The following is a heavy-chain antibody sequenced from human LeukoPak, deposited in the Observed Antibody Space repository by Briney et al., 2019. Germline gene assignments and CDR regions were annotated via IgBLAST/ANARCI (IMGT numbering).Heavy chain of an antibody. Sequence: GGSLRLSCAASGFTFSSYGMHWVRQAPGKGLEWVAFIRYDGSNKYYADSVKGRFTISRDNSKNTLYLQMNSLRAEDTAVYYCAGHRMVRGAIFRPPNDYWGQGTLVTVSS. V-gene: IGHV3-30*02. J-gene: IGHJ4*02. D-gene: IGHD3-10*01. CDR3: AGHRMVRGAIFRPPNDY. CDR2: IRYDGSNK. CDR1: GFTFSSYG.